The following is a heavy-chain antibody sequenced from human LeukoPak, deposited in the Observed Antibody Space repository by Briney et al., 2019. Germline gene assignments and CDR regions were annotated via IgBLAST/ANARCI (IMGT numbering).Heavy chain of an antibody. CDR2: ISSSSSYI. J-gene: IGHJ4*02. CDR3: ARDAGYCSSTSCYYDDY. V-gene: IGHV3-21*01. CDR1: GFTFSSYS. D-gene: IGHD2-2*01. Sequence: GGSLRLSCAASGFTFSSYSMNWVRQAPGKGLEWVSSISSSSSYIYYADSVKGRFTISRDNAKNSLYLQMNSLRAEDTAVYYCARDAGYCSSTSCYYDDYWGQGTLVTVSS.